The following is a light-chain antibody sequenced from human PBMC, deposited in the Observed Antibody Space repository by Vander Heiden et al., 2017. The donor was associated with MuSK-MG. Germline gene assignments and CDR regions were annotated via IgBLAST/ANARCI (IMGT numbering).Light chain of an antibody. CDR3: AEWDDNLNGVV. CDR2: RNN. V-gene: IGLV1-44*01. J-gene: IGLJ2*01. CDR1: SSNIGSNT. Sequence: QSVLTQPPSASGTPGQRVTISCSGSSSNIGSNTVNWYQQLPGTAPKLRIYRNNHRPSGVPDRFSGSKSGTSGSLAISGLQSEDEADYDCAEWDDNLNGVVFGGGTKLTVL.